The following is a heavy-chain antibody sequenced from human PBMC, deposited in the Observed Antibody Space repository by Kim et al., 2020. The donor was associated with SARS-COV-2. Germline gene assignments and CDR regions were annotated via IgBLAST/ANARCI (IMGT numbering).Heavy chain of an antibody. D-gene: IGHD3-22*01. Sequence: GGSLRLSCAASGFTFSSYGMHWVRQAPGKGLEWVAVISYDGSNKYYADSVKGRFTISRDNSKNTLYLQMNSLKAEDTAVYYCAKEAGLDYYDSSGYCMDV. V-gene: IGHV3-30*18. CDR1: GFTFSSYG. J-gene: IGHJ6*03. CDR2: ISYDGSNK. CDR3: AKEAGLDYYDSSGYCMDV.